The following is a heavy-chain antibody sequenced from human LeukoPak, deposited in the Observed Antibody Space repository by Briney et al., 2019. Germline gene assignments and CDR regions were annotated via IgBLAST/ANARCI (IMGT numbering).Heavy chain of an antibody. CDR2: ISGSGGST. D-gene: IGHD3-22*01. Sequence: GGSLRLSCAASGFTFSSYAMSWVRQAPGKGLEWVSAISGSGGSTYYADSVKGRFTISRDNSKNTLYLQTNSLRAEDTAVYYCAKDFYYDSSGYYNAFDIWGQGTMVTVSS. CDR3: AKDFYYDSSGYYNAFDI. CDR1: GFTFSSYA. J-gene: IGHJ3*02. V-gene: IGHV3-23*01.